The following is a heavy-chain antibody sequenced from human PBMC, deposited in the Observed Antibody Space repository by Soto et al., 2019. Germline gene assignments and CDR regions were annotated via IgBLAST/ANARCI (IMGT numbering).Heavy chain of an antibody. D-gene: IGHD3-3*01. CDR3: ARDAPSGYYMYWFDP. Sequence: PGGSLRLSCAASGFPFSSYWMSLVRQSPGKGLEWVANIKQDGSEKYYVDSVKGRFTISRDNAKNSLYLQMNSLRAEDTAVYYCARDAPSGYYMYWFDPWGQGTLVTVSS. CDR2: IKQDGSEK. V-gene: IGHV3-7*01. J-gene: IGHJ5*02. CDR1: GFPFSSYW.